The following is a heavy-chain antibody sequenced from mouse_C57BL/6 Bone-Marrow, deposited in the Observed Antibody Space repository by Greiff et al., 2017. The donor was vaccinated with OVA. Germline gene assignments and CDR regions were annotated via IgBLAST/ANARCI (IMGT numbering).Heavy chain of an antibody. J-gene: IGHJ4*01. V-gene: IGHV1-76*01. CDR2: IYPGSGNT. D-gene: IGHD1-1*01. CDR3: ARRVITTVVATDAMDY. CDR1: GYTFTDYY. Sequence: VQLQQSGAELVRPGASVKLSCKASGYTFTDYYINWVKQRPGQGLEWIARIYPGSGNTYYNEKFKGKATLTAEKSSSTAYMQLSSLTSEDSAVYFCARRVITTVVATDAMDYWGQGTSVTVSS.